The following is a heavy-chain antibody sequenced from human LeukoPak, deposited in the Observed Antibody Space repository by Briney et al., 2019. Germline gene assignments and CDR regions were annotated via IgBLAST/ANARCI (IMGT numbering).Heavy chain of an antibody. Sequence: ASVKVSCKPSGYTFTGYYMRCVRQAPGPGLEWMGGFSPNSVVGNYAKKFQGRVTMTSATSISTAYFALNRLMSEDTARYYCARRLWCGTSCSATGGLDVWGQGATVTVSS. V-gene: IGHV1-2*02. CDR2: FSPNSVVG. D-gene: IGHD2-2*01. CDR3: ARRLWCGTSCSATGGLDV. J-gene: IGHJ6*02. CDR1: GYTFTGYY.